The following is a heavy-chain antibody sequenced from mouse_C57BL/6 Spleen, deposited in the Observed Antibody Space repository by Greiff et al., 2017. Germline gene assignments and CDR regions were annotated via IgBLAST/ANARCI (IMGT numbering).Heavy chain of an antibody. CDR1: GYTFTSYG. CDR2: ISPRSGNT. V-gene: IGHV1-81*01. CDR3: ARDSSGYQEAAY. J-gene: IGHJ3*01. Sequence: QVQLQQSGAELARPGASVKLSCKASGYTFTSYGISWVKQRTGQGLEWIGEISPRSGNTYYNEKFKGKATLTADKSTSTAYMELRSLTSEDSAVYFCARDSSGYQEAAYWGQGTLVTVSA. D-gene: IGHD3-2*02.